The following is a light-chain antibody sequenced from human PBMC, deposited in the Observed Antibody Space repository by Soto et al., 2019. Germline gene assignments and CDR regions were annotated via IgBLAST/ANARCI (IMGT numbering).Light chain of an antibody. V-gene: IGKV1D-12*01. Sequence: DIQMTQSPSSVSASVGDRITITCRASQDISRWLAWYQQKPGGAPNLLIYTASTLESGVPSRFSGSGSGTDFTLTISNLQPEDFATYYCQQVDSFPLTFGGGTKVEIK. J-gene: IGKJ4*01. CDR1: QDISRW. CDR2: TAS. CDR3: QQVDSFPLT.